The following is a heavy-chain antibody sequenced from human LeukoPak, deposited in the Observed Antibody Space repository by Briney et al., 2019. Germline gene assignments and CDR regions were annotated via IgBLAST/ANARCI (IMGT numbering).Heavy chain of an antibody. CDR3: ARADMVRGVHPYYYYGMDV. D-gene: IGHD3-10*01. J-gene: IGHJ6*04. CDR2: IIPIFGTA. V-gene: IGHV1-69*13. CDR1: GGTFISYA. Sequence: SVKVSCKASGGTFISYAISWVRQAPGQGVEWMGGIIPIFGTANYAQKFQGRVTITADESTSTAYMELSSLRSEDTAVYYCARADMVRGVHPYYYYGMDVWGKGTTVTVSS.